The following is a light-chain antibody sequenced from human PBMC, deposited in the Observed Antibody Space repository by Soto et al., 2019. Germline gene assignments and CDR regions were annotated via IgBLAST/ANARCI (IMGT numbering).Light chain of an antibody. V-gene: IGLV2-14*01. CDR2: DV. CDR3: NSYTSSGTVV. Sequence: QSALTQPASVSGWPGQSITISCTGTSSEVGGSIYVSWYQLSPGKAPKLLIYDVDRPSGVSNRLSGSKSGNTVSLTISGLQAEDEADDYCNSYTSSGTVVFGGGTKLTVL. CDR1: SSEVGGSIY. J-gene: IGLJ3*02.